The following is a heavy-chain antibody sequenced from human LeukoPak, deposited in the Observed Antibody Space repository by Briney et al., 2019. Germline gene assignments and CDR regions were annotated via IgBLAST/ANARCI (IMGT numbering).Heavy chain of an antibody. D-gene: IGHD6-19*01. CDR1: GASISDYY. J-gene: IGHJ4*02. CDR3: ARVGPTAAGDFDY. CDR2: MHTSGST. V-gene: IGHV4-4*07. Sequence: SETLSLTCTVSGASISDYYWSWIRQPAGKGLQWIGRMHTSGSTNYNPALKSRVTMSVDTSKNQFSLKLSSVTAADTAVYYCARVGPTAAGDFDYWGQGILVTVSS.